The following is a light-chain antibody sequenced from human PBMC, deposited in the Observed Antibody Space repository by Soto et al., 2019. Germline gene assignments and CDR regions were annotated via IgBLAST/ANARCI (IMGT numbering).Light chain of an antibody. J-gene: IGKJ1*01. CDR1: ESVVSNY. CDR3: QQYGSIPWT. V-gene: IGKV3-20*01. CDR2: DAS. Sequence: EIVLTQSPGTLSLSPGERATLSCRATESVVSNYLAWYQLKPGQAPRLLIYDASSRATGIPDRFSGSGSGTDFTLTISRLEPDDFAVYYCQQYGSIPWTFGQGTKVEIK.